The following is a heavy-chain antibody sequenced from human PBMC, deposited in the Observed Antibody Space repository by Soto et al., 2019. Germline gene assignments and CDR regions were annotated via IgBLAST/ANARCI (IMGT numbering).Heavy chain of an antibody. D-gene: IGHD2-15*01. Sequence: SQTLSLTCVGSGDAVSSNSVAWNWVRQSPSRGLEWLGRTYYRSRWYSDYAVSVRSRIDINADTSKNQVSLQLNSVTPEDTAVYYCARSEEDSDYYYYGMDVWGQGTTVTVS. CDR1: GDAVSSNSVA. CDR2: TYYRSRWYS. J-gene: IGHJ6*02. V-gene: IGHV6-1*01. CDR3: ARSEEDSDYYYYGMDV.